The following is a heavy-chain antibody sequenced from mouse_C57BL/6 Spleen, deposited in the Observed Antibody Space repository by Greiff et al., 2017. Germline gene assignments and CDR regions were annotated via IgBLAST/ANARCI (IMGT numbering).Heavy chain of an antibody. CDR2: ISDGGSYT. CDR1: GFTFSSYA. Sequence: VMLVASGGGLVKPGGSLKLSCAASGFTFSSYAMSCVRQTPEKKLEWVAPISDGGSYTYYPDNVKCRFTLSRDNAKNNLYLQMSHLKSEDTAMYYCARDLGGNYSWFAYWGQGTLVTVSA. D-gene: IGHD2-1*01. V-gene: IGHV5-4*01. CDR3: ARDLGGNYSWFAY. J-gene: IGHJ3*01.